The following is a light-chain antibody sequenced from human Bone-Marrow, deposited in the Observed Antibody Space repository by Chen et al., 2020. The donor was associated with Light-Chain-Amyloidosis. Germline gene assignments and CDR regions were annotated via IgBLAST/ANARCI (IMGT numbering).Light chain of an antibody. CDR3: SSYTITNTLV. Sequence: QSALTQPASASGSPGHSITISCTGTSSDVGGDNHVSWYQQYPDKAPKLMIYEVTNRPSWVPDRFSGSKSDNTASLTISGLQTEDEADYFCSSYTITNTLVFGSGTRVTVL. V-gene: IGLV2-14*01. CDR1: SSDVGGDNH. J-gene: IGLJ1*01. CDR2: EVT.